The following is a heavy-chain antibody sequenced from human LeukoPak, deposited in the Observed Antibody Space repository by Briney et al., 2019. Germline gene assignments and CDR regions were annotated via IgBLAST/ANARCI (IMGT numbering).Heavy chain of an antibody. CDR1: GFTFSDFA. J-gene: IGHJ4*02. Sequence: GGSLRLSCATSGFTFSDFAMHWVRQAPGKGLEWMAVISCDGNNRYYADSVKGRFTISRDNSKNTLYLQMNSLRPEDTAVYYCARGGIILVGAQIDYWGQGTLVTVSS. CDR3: ARGGIILVGAQIDY. V-gene: IGHV3-30*04. D-gene: IGHD1-26*01. CDR2: ISCDGNNR.